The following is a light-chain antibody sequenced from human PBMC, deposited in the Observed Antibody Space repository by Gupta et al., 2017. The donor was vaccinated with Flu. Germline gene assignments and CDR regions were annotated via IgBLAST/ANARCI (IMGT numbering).Light chain of an antibody. J-gene: IGKJ2*01. CDR2: GAS. Sequence: KASPSVLYSSNNKNYLAGYQQKPGQPPKLLIYGASTRESGVPDRFSGSGSGTDFTLTISSLQAEDVAVYYCQQYYSTPPYTFGQGTKLEIK. CDR1: PSVLYSSNNKNY. CDR3: QQYYSTPPYT. V-gene: IGKV4-1*01.